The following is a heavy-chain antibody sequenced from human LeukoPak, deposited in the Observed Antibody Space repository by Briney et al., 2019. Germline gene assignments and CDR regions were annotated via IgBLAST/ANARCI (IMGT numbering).Heavy chain of an antibody. D-gene: IGHD6-19*01. CDR1: GFTFSSYG. CDR3: AKNIGSGWYRAFDI. V-gene: IGHV3-30*02. J-gene: IGHJ3*02. Sequence: GGSLRLSCAASGFTFSSYGMHWVRQAPGKGLEWVAFIRYDGSNKYYADSVKGRFTISRDNSKNTLYLQMNSLRAEDTAVYYCAKNIGSGWYRAFDIRGQGTMVTVSS. CDR2: IRYDGSNK.